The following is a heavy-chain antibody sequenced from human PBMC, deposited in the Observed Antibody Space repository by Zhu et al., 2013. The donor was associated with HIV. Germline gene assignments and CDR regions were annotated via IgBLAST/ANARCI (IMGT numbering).Heavy chain of an antibody. CDR1: GYMFTDYY. J-gene: IGHJ5*02. D-gene: IGHD3-22*01. V-gene: IGHV1-69-2*01. CDR3: IRRAFYYDRSWFDP. Sequence: VQLVQSGAAVKKPGTSVKISCKVSGYMFTDYYIHWVQQAPGRGLEWVGLVDPDDGESEYSHNFQGRVTITADESTRTAYMELSTLRSEDTAVYYCIRRAFYYDRSWFDPWGQGTLVTVSS. CDR2: VDPDDGES.